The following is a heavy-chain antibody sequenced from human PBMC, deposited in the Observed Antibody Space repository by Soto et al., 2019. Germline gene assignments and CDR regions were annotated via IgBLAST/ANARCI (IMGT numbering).Heavy chain of an antibody. D-gene: IGHD2-2*01. V-gene: IGHV3-23*01. CDR3: ARYIPGVRYYGMDV. CDR2: IGESGTPT. CDR1: GFTFSNYA. J-gene: IGHJ6*02. Sequence: GSLRLSCAASGFTFSNYAMKWVRQAPGKGLEWVSLIGESGTPTYYADSAKGRFTISRDNSGNTLFLEMYSLRAEDTAVYYCARYIPGVRYYGMDVWGQGTTVTVSS.